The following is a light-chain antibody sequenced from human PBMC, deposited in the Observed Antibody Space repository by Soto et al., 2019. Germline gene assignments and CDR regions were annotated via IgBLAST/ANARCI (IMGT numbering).Light chain of an antibody. CDR3: QQYNKWPLFT. J-gene: IGKJ3*01. V-gene: IGKV3-15*01. CDR1: QSIGSN. CDR2: GAS. Sequence: ETVLTQSPATFSVSPGERASLSFRASQSIGSNLAWYQQRPGQPPRLLIYGASTRATGVPARFSGSGSETQFTLTINSLQSEDLALYYCQQYNKWPLFTVRRGTKVDI.